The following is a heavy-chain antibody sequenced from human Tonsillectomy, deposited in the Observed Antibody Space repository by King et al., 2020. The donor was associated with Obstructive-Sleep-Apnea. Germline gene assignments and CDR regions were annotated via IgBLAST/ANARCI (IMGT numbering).Heavy chain of an antibody. CDR1: GVSISTSDKY. CDR2: MYQRGGT. D-gene: IGHD2-21*01. Sequence: QLQESGPGLVKPSETLLLTCTVSGVSISTSDKYWGWISQPPGNGLEWVASMYQRGGTYYNPSLRSRVTIYIDKSKNQLSLNLNSLTAADTAVYYCARDESVVNRYFDYWGQGMLVTVSS. J-gene: IGHJ4*02. V-gene: IGHV4-39*07. CDR3: ARDESVVNRYFDY.